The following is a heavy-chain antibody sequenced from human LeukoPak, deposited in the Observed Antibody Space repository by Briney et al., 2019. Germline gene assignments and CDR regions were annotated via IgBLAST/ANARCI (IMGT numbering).Heavy chain of an antibody. CDR1: GYTFTSYG. CDR3: ARDSLKIFPYYFDY. D-gene: IGHD3-3*01. CDR2: ISAYNGNT. V-gene: IGHV1-18*01. Sequence: ASVKVSRKASGYTFTSYGISWVRQAPGQGLEWMGWISAYNGNTNYAQKLQGRVTMTTDTSTSTAYMELRSLRSDDTAVYYCARDSLKIFPYYFDYWGQGTLVTVSS. J-gene: IGHJ4*02.